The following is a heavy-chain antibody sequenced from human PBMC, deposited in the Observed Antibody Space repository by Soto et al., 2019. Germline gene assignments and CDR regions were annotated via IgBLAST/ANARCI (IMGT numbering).Heavy chain of an antibody. J-gene: IGHJ6*02. D-gene: IGHD1-1*01. CDR1: GFTFSSYG. V-gene: IGHV3-30*18. Sequence: GGSLRLSCAASGFTFSSYGMHWLRQAPGKWLEWVAVISYDGSNKYYADSVKGRFTISRDNSKNTLYLQMNSLRAEDTAVYYCAKDPLGTPADADYGMDVWGQGXTVTVYS. CDR3: AKDPLGTPADADYGMDV. CDR2: ISYDGSNK.